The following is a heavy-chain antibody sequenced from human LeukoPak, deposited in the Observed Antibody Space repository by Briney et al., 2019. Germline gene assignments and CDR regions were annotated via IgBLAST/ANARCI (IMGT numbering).Heavy chain of an antibody. CDR3: ATRLGEFSSRDAFNI. Sequence: ASVKVSCKVSGYSLTELSMHWVRQAPGKGLEWVGGFSPGDGETIYAQRFQGRVTMTEATSTDTAYMELRSLTDEDTAVYYCATRLGEFSSRDAFNIWGQGTMVTVSS. V-gene: IGHV1-24*01. CDR2: FSPGDGET. J-gene: IGHJ3*02. D-gene: IGHD3-16*02. CDR1: GYSLTELS.